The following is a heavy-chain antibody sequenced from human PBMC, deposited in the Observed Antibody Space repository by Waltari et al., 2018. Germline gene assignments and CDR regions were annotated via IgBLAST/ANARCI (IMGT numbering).Heavy chain of an antibody. D-gene: IGHD3-10*01. V-gene: IGHV3-30*01. CDR1: QFNFRSYD. J-gene: IGHJ4*02. Sequence: VQLVESGGGVVQPGRSLRLSCEASQFNFRSYDMHWVRQAPGKGQEGRAFISFDGNEKLYAESVKGRFTISRDNSKSTLSLQMSSLTSADTAIYYCATDKMSYKKVIDHWGQGTLVTVSS. CDR3: ATDKMSYKKVIDH. CDR2: ISFDGNEK.